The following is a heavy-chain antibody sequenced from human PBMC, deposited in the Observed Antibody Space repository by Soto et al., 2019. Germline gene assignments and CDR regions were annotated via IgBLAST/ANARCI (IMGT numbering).Heavy chain of an antibody. CDR3: ARRGGALGY. Sequence: GGSLTLSCAASGFPFSSYAMSWVRPAPGKGLEWVSVITGSGSTTYYADSVKGRFTISRDNSKNTLYLQMNSLRAEDTAVYYCARRGGALGYWGQGTLVTVSS. CDR2: ITGSGSTT. D-gene: IGHD3-16*01. V-gene: IGHV3-23*01. J-gene: IGHJ4*02. CDR1: GFPFSSYA.